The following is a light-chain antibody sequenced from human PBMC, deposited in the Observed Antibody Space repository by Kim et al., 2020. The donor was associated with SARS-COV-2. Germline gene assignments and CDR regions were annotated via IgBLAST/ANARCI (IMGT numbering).Light chain of an antibody. CDR2: QDS. V-gene: IGLV3-1*01. CDR3: QAWDSSTAI. Sequence: SHELTQPPSVSVSPGQTASITCSGDKLGDKYACWYQQKPGQSPVLVIYQDSKRPSGIPERFSGSNSGNTATLTISGTQAMDEADYYCQAWDSSTAIFGTGTKVTVL. CDR1: KLGDKY. J-gene: IGLJ1*01.